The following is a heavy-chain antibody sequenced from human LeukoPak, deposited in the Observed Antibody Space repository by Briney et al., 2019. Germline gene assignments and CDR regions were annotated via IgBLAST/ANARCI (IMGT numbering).Heavy chain of an antibody. CDR1: GYTFTRYY. Sequence: GASVKVSCKASGYTFTRYYINWVRQAPGQGLEWMGWINPNIGGTNYAQKFQGRVTMTRDTSISTAYMELSRLRPDDTAVYYCARVVGIAAADVFDYWGEGTLVTVFS. CDR3: ARVVGIAAADVFDY. J-gene: IGHJ4*02. V-gene: IGHV1-2*02. D-gene: IGHD6-13*01. CDR2: INPNIGGT.